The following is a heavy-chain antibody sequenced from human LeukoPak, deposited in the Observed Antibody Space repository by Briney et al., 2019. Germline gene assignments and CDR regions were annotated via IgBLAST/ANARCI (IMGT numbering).Heavy chain of an antibody. CDR2: IYHSGST. CDR1: GYSISSGYY. CDR3: ARNPPFIAARPYYFDY. J-gene: IGHJ4*02. V-gene: IGHV4-38-2*01. Sequence: SSETLSLTCAVSGYSISSGYYWGWIRQPPGKGLEWIGSIYHSGSTYYNPSLKSRVTISVDTSKNQFSLKLSSVTAADTAVYYCARNPPFIAARPYYFDYWGQGTLATVSS. D-gene: IGHD6-6*01.